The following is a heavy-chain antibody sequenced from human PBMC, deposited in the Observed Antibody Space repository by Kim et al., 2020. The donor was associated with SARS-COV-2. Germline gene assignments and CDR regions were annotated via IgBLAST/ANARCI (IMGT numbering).Heavy chain of an antibody. CDR1: GFTFSSYS. Sequence: GGSLRLSCAASGFTFSSYSMNWVRQAPGKGLEWVSSISSSSSYIYYADSVKGRFTISRDNAKNSLYLQMNSLRAEDTAVYYCARDLLTMIVVAEPVHAFDIWGRGTMVTVS. V-gene: IGHV3-21*01. J-gene: IGHJ3*02. CDR2: ISSSSSYI. CDR3: ARDLLTMIVVAEPVHAFDI. D-gene: IGHD3-22*01.